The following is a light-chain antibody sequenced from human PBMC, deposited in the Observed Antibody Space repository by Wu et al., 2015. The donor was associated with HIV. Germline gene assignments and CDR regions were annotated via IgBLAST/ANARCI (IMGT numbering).Light chain of an antibody. J-gene: IGKJ2*03. CDR3: QQRSNWSYS. Sequence: DILLTQSPATLSLSPGERATLSCRASQNVSSYLAWYQQKPGQAPRLLIYDASNRATGIPARFSGSGSGTDFTLTISSLEPEDFAVYYCQQRSNWSYSFGQGTKLEIK. CDR2: DAS. CDR1: QNVSSY. V-gene: IGKV3-11*01.